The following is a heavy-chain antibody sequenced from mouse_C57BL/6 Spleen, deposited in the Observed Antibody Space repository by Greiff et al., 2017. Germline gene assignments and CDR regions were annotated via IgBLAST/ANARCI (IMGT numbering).Heavy chain of an antibody. D-gene: IGHD4-1*01. Sequence: VQLQQPGAELVRPGSSVKLSCKASGYTFTSYWMHWVKQRPIQGLEWIGNIDPSDSETHYNQKFKDKATLTVDKSSSTAYMQLSSLTSEDSAVYYCARGLTGTYFDYWGQGTTLTVSS. V-gene: IGHV1-52*01. CDR2: IDPSDSET. J-gene: IGHJ2*01. CDR3: ARGLTGTYFDY. CDR1: GYTFTSYW.